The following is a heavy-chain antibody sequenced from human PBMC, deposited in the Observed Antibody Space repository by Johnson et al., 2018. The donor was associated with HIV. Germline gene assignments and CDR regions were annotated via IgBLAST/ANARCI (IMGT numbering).Heavy chain of an antibody. V-gene: IGHV3-33*03. Sequence: MQLVESGGCVVQPGTSLRLSCAASGFTFSSYGIHWVRQAPGKGLEWVAFIWHDGRDVYYADSVKGRFTVSRDNSKNAVYLQMNSLGAGDTAVYYCAKDQHGPLVPTVMRDDAFDIWGQGTMVTVSS. CDR2: IWHDGRDV. D-gene: IGHD5-12*01. J-gene: IGHJ3*02. CDR3: AKDQHGPLVPTVMRDDAFDI. CDR1: GFTFSSYG.